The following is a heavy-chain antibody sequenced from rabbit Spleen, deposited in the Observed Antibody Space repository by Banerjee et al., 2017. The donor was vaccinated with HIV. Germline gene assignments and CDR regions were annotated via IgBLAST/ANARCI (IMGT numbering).Heavy chain of an antibody. D-gene: IGHD2-1*01. CDR1: GFSFSSSYW. J-gene: IGHJ4*01. CDR3: ARGSATMTMVIIGYYLSL. V-gene: IGHV1S45*01. CDR2: IYTDTDTT. Sequence: QEQLEESGGDLVTPEGSLTLTCTASGFSFSSSYWICWVRQDPGKGLELIACIYTDTDTTYYTTWAKGRFTISKTSSTTVTLQMTSLTAADTAAYFCARGSATMTMVIIGYYLSLWGPGTLVTVS.